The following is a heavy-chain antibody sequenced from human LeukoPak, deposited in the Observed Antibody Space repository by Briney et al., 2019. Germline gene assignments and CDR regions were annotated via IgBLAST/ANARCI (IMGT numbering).Heavy chain of an antibody. V-gene: IGHV3-9*01. D-gene: IGHD1-1*01. Sequence: PGRSLRLSCAASGFTFDDYAMHSVRQAPGKGLGWVSGISWNSGSIGYADSVKGRFTISRDNAKNSLYLQMNSLRAEDTALYYCAKDIFAWTCGFDYWGQGTLVTVSS. CDR2: ISWNSGSI. J-gene: IGHJ4*02. CDR1: GFTFDDYA. CDR3: AKDIFAWTCGFDY.